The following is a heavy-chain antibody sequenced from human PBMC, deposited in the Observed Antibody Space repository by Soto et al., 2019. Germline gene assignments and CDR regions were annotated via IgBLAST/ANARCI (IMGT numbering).Heavy chain of an antibody. J-gene: IGHJ4*02. Sequence: PGGSLRLSCAASGFTFSSYAMSWVRQAPGKGLEWVSAISGSGGSTYYADSVKGRFTISRDNSKNTLYLQMNSLRAEDTAVYYCAKIVAPQIDILTGYFGYWGQGTLVTVSS. CDR2: ISGSGGST. CDR1: GFTFSSYA. D-gene: IGHD3-9*01. CDR3: AKIVAPQIDILTGYFGY. V-gene: IGHV3-23*01.